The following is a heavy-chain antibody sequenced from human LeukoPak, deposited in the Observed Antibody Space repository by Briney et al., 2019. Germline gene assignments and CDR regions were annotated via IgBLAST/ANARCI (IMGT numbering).Heavy chain of an antibody. CDR1: GGSFSGYY. Sequence: NRSETLSLTCAVYGGSFSGYYWSWIRQPPGKGLEWIGEINHSGSTNYNPSLKSRVTISVDTSKNQFSLKLSSVTAADTAVYYCARLFDYWGQGTLVTVSS. J-gene: IGHJ4*02. CDR3: ARLFDY. V-gene: IGHV4-34*01. CDR2: INHSGST.